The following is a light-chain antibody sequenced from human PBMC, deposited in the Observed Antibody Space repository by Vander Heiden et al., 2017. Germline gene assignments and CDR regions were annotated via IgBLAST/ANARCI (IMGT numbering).Light chain of an antibody. V-gene: IGLV2-11*01. CDR2: DVT. Sequence: QSALTQPRSVSGSPGQSFTISCTGTSSDVGGYNYVSWYQQHPGKAPKLMIYDVTKRPSGVPDRFSGSKSGKSASLTISGLQAEDEADYYCCSYAGINTSVVFGGGTKLTVL. CDR1: SSDVGGYNY. CDR3: CSYAGINTSVV. J-gene: IGLJ2*01.